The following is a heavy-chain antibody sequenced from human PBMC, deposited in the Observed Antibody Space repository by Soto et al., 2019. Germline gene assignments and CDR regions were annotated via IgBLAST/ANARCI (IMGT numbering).Heavy chain of an antibody. CDR1: GFTFSSYA. J-gene: IGHJ6*02. CDR2: ISGSGGST. D-gene: IGHD4-17*01. V-gene: IGHV3-23*01. Sequence: PGGSLRLSCAASGFTFSSYAMSWVRQAPGKGLEWVSAISGSGGSTYYADSVKGRFTISRDNSNNTLYLQMNSLRAEDTAVYYCAKDTGDYYYCMDVWGQGTTVTVSS. CDR3: AKDTGDYYYCMDV.